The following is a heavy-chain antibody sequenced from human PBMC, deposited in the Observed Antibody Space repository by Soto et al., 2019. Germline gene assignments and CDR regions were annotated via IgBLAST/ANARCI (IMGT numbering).Heavy chain of an antibody. CDR3: ARYNSYAIDY. J-gene: IGHJ4*02. V-gene: IGHV4-59*01. Sequence: SETLSLTCTVSGTSISSYYWSWIRQPPGKGLEWIANIHYSGTTNYNPSLASRVTLSVDTSKNQFSLKMTSVTAADRAMYFCARYNSYAIDYWGQGTLVTAPQ. D-gene: IGHD2-8*01. CDR2: IHYSGTT. CDR1: GTSISSYY.